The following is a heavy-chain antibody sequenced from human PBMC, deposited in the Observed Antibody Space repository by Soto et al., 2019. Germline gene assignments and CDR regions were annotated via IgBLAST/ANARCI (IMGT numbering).Heavy chain of an antibody. J-gene: IGHJ6*02. Sequence: ASETLSLTCTVSGGSISSYYWSWIRQPPGKGLEWIGYIYYSGSTNYNPSLKSRVTISVDTSKNQFSLKLSSVTAADTAVYYCARQAKGAKTYGMDVWGQGTTVTVSS. CDR2: IYYSGST. CDR1: GGSISSYY. CDR3: ARQAKGAKTYGMDV. V-gene: IGHV4-59*08. D-gene: IGHD3-16*01.